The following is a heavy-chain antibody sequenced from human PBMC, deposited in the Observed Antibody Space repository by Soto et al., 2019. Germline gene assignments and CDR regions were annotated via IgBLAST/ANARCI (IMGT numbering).Heavy chain of an antibody. J-gene: IGHJ4*02. D-gene: IGHD5-18*01. V-gene: IGHV5-51*01. CDR2: IYPGDSDT. Sequence: PGESLKISCKGSGYSFTSYWIGWVRQMPGKGLEWMGIIYPGDSDTRYSPSFQGQVTISADKSISTAYLQWSSLKASDTAMYYCAREVTAMVTTDTPYYFDYWGQGTLVTVSS. CDR3: AREVTAMVTTDTPYYFDY. CDR1: GYSFTSYW.